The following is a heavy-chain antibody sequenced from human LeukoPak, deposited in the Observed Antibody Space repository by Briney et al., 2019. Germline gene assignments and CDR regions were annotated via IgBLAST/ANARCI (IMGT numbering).Heavy chain of an antibody. D-gene: IGHD4-17*01. CDR1: GFTFSSYG. CDR2: IWYDGSNK. Sequence: GRSLRLSCAASGFTFSSYGMHWVRQAPGKGLEWVAVIWYDGSNKYYADSVKGRFTISRDNSKNTLYLQMNSLRAEDTAVYYCAREGLRGRVTTFDHWGQGTLVTVSS. CDR3: AREGLRGRVTTFDH. V-gene: IGHV3-33*01. J-gene: IGHJ4*02.